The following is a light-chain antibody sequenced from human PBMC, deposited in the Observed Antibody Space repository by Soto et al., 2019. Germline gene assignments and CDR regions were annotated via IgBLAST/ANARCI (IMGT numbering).Light chain of an antibody. CDR3: SSYTSSITWV. Sequence: QSALTQPASVSGSPGQSITISCTGTSSDVGGYNYVSWYQQHPGKAPKLMISEVNNRPSGVSNRFSGSKSGNTASLTISGLQAQDEADYYCSSYTSSITWVFGGGTKVTVL. CDR2: EVN. J-gene: IGLJ2*01. CDR1: SSDVGGYNY. V-gene: IGLV2-14*01.